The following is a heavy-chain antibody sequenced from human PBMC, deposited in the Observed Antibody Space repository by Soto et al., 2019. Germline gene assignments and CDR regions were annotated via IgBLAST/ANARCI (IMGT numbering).Heavy chain of an antibody. D-gene: IGHD6-13*01. J-gene: IGHJ4*02. CDR1: GGSISTSNW. CDR2: VYRTGST. CDR3: ARARATIAAAAIFDC. Sequence: QVQLQESSQGLVKPSGTLSLTCAVSGGSISTSNWWSWVRQPPGKGLEWIGEVYRTGSTNYNPSLESRVIVSVDKSKNQFSLKLTSVTAADTAVYYCARARATIAAAAIFDCWGQGTLVTVSS. V-gene: IGHV4-4*02.